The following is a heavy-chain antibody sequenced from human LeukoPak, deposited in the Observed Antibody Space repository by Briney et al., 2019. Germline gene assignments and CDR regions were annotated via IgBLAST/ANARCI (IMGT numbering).Heavy chain of an antibody. D-gene: IGHD6-19*01. Sequence: SETLSITCGVSGYSISSGYYWGWIRQPPGKGLEWIGSIYHSGRTYYNPSLKSRVTISVDTSKNQFSLKLTSVTAADTAVYYCATEVGQWLVRTWGQGTLVTVSS. J-gene: IGHJ4*02. CDR2: IYHSGRT. CDR3: ATEVGQWLVRT. CDR1: GYSISSGYY. V-gene: IGHV4-38-2*01.